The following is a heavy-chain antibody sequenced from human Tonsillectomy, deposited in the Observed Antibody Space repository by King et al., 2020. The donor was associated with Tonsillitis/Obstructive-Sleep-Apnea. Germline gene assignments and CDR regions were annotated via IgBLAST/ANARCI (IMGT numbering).Heavy chain of an antibody. CDR2: ISAIGTTM. J-gene: IGHJ4*02. Sequence: VQLVESAGGLVQPGGSLRLSCAASGFTFSSYEMNWVRQAPGKGLEWGSYISAIGTTMYYADSVRGRFTISRDNAKNSLFLQMHSLRAEETAVYYCAGRDCSWGSCEHTSCGLWGQGTRVSVPS. D-gene: IGHD2-15*01. V-gene: IGHV3-48*03. CDR1: GFTFSSYE. CDR3: AGRDCSWGSCEHTSCGL.